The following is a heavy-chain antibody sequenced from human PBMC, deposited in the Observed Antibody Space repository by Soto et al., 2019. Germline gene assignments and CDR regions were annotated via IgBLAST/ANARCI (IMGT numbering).Heavy chain of an antibody. CDR2: MYYSVNT. Sequence: SETLSLTCTVSGGSVGSGSYYWSWIRQPLGKGLEWSGYMYYSVNTDYNPSLRGRATISVDKAKNHFSMQLTSVTSADTAIYYCARDSVLAYY. CDR1: GGSVGSGSYY. D-gene: IGHD3-3*02. J-gene: IGHJ6*03. V-gene: IGHV4-61*03. CDR3: ARDSVLAYY.